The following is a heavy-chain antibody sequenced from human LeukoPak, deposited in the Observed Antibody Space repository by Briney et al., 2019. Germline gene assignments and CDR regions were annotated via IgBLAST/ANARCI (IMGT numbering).Heavy chain of an antibody. CDR1: GYTFTSYG. CDR3: ARDCSGGSCYWFNWFDP. D-gene: IGHD2-15*01. V-gene: IGHV1-69*13. J-gene: IGHJ5*02. Sequence: SVKVSCKASGYTFTSYGISWVRQAPGQGLEWMGGIIPIFGTANYAQKFQGRVTITADESTSTAYMELSSLRSEDTAVYYCARDCSGGSCYWFNWFDPWGQGTLVTVSS. CDR2: IIPIFGTA.